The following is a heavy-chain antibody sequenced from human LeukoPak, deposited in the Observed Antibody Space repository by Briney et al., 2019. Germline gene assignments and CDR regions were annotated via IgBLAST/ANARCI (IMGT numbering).Heavy chain of an antibody. D-gene: IGHD2-21*02. CDR3: ARGGSICSGGDCYLNWLDP. CDR2: INPSGGSA. Sequence: ASVKVSCKASGYTFTSYYIYWVRQAPGQGLEWMGIINPSGGSATYAQKFQGRVTMTRDTSISTAYLDLNRLTSDDTAVYYCARGGSICSGGDCYLNWLDPWGQGALVTVSS. V-gene: IGHV1-46*01. J-gene: IGHJ5*02. CDR1: GYTFTSYY.